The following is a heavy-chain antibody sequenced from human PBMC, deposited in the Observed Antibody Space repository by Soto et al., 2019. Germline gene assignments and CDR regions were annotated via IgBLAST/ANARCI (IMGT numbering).Heavy chain of an antibody. D-gene: IGHD6-25*01. CDR3: VKEGVSGWHGDQYSGPGRLCTDS. J-gene: IGHJ5*01. CDR1: ASTFSNSA. V-gene: IGHV3-23*01. CDR2: LSGGRDTS. Sequence: PGGSLRLTCAVTASTFSNSAIIWVRLPQGKGMEWVSILSGGRDTSYYADTVKGRLTIPRDNSRNTLYLQMNSLRAGDSTTYYYVKEGVSGWHGDQYSGPGRLCTDS.